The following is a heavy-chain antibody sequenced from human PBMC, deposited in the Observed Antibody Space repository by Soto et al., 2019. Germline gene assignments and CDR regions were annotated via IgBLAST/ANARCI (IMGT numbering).Heavy chain of an antibody. CDR2: IGGYKGNT. CDR1: GYTFTNYG. D-gene: IGHD5-18*01. V-gene: IGHV1-18*01. Sequence: ASVKVSCKASGYTFTNYGVSWVRQAPGQGLEWMGWIGGYKGNTNYAQKLQGRVTLTTDTSTSTAYMELRSLRSDDTAGYYCAPHTLDTGMPSGYWGQGTLVTVSS. CDR3: APHTLDTGMPSGY. J-gene: IGHJ4*02.